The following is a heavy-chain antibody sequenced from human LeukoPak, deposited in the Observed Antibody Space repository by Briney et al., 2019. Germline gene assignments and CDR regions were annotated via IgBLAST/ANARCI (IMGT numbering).Heavy chain of an antibody. V-gene: IGHV1-2*02. CDR2: IDPTSGDT. D-gene: IGHD2-8*01. CDR3: ARGIPRSYCTPIDCNPNWFDP. Sequence: GASVKVSCKASGYAFSDYYMHWVRQAPGQGLEWVGWIDPTSGDTKYAHKFQGRVSMTRDTSISTADMEVSSLRSDDTAVYYCARGIPRSYCTPIDCNPNWFDPWGQGTLVIVSS. J-gene: IGHJ5*02. CDR1: GYAFSDYY.